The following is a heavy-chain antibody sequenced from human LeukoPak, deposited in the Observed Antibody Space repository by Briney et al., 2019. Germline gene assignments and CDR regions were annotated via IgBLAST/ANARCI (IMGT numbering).Heavy chain of an antibody. V-gene: IGHV1-18*01. D-gene: IGHD3-22*01. CDR2: ISAYNGNT. CDR1: GYTFISYG. CDR3: ARVSNYYDSSGYWGFLDY. J-gene: IGHJ4*02. Sequence: GASVKVSCKASGYTFISYGITWVRQAPGQGLEWMGWISAYNGNTNYAQKLQGRVTMTTDTSTSTAYMELRSLRSDDTAVYYCARVSNYYDSSGYWGFLDYWGQGTLVTVSS.